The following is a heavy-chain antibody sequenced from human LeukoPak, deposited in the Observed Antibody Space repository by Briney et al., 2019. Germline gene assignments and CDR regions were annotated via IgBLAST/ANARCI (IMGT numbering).Heavy chain of an antibody. V-gene: IGHV3-30-3*01. Sequence: GGSLRLSCAASGFTFSSYAMHWVRQAPGKGLEWVAVISYDGSNKYYADSVKGRFTISRDNSKNTLYLQMNSLRAEDTAVYYCARERVIYGSGLYYYYYYGMDVWGQGTTVTVSS. CDR3: ARERVIYGSGLYYYYYYGMDV. CDR1: GFTFSSYA. J-gene: IGHJ6*02. CDR2: ISYDGSNK. D-gene: IGHD3-10*01.